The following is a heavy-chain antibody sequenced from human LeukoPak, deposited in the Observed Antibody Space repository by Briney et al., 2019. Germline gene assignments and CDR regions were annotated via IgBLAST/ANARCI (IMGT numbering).Heavy chain of an antibody. CDR3: ARSVSGVWLFDY. D-gene: IGHD5/OR15-5a*01. Sequence: GGSLRPSRAASGFPFTVYPTHWVRQAPGKGLEWVSVSSSDETYKFYADSVRGRFTISRDNSKNRLYLQMSDLRAEDTAVYFCARSVSGVWLFDYWGRGTLVTVSS. CDR1: GFPFTVYP. J-gene: IGHJ4*02. CDR2: SSSDETYK. V-gene: IGHV3-30-3*01.